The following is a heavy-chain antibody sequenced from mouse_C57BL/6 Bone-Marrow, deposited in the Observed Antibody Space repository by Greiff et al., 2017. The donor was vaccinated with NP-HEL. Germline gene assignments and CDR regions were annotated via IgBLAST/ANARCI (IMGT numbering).Heavy chain of an antibody. CDR3: ARRGFHYGSSHWYFDV. Sequence: QVQLQQSGAELVRPGSSVKLSCKASGYTFTSYWMDWVKQRPGQGLEWIGNIYTSDSETHYNQKFKDKATLTVDKSSSTAYMQLSSLTSEDSAVYYCARRGFHYGSSHWYFDVWGTGTTVTVSS. J-gene: IGHJ1*03. CDR2: IYTSDSET. V-gene: IGHV1-61*01. D-gene: IGHD1-1*01. CDR1: GYTFTSYW.